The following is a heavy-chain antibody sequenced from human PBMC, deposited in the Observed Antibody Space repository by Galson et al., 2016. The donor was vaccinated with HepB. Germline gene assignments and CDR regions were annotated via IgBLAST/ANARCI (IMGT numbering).Heavy chain of an antibody. Sequence: SVKVSCKASGYTFPNYGISWVRQAPGQGLEWMGWISAYNVNTNYAQNLQGRVTMTTDTSTSTAYMELRSLRSDDTAVYYCARDTVVPAATSYYYYAMDVWGQGTAVTVSS. CDR3: ARDTVVPAATSYYYYAMDV. CDR2: ISAYNVNT. D-gene: IGHD2-2*01. V-gene: IGHV1-18*01. J-gene: IGHJ6*02. CDR1: GYTFPNYG.